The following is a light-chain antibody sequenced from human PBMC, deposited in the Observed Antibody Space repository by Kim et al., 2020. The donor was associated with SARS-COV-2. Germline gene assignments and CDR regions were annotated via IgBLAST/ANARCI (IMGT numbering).Light chain of an antibody. CDR3: QQCYSTPT. CDR1: QSVNTY. CDR2: GSS. Sequence: EIVLTQSPATLSLSPGERATLYCRASQSVNTYLAWYQQKPGQAPRLLIYGSSKRATGIPARFSGSGSGTDFILTISSLQPEDVAVYYCQQCYSTPTFGPGTQVDIK. V-gene: IGKV3-11*01. J-gene: IGKJ1*01.